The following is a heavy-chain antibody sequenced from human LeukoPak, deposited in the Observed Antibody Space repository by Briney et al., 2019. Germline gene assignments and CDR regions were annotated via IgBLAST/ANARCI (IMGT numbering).Heavy chain of an antibody. CDR1: GYSISSGYY. Sequence: SETLSLTCTVSGYSISSGYYWGWIRQPPGKGLEWIGSIYHSGSTYYNPSLKSRVTISVDTSKNQFSLKLSPVTAADTAVYYCARVRGYCSSGSCGMDVWGQGTTVTVSS. D-gene: IGHD2-15*01. CDR3: ARVRGYCSSGSCGMDV. J-gene: IGHJ6*02. V-gene: IGHV4-38-2*02. CDR2: IYHSGST.